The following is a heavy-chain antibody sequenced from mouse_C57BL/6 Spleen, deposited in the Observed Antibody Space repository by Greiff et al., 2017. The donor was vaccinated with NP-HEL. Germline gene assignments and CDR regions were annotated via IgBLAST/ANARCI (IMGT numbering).Heavy chain of an antibody. Sequence: QVQLQQSGAELARPGASVKMSCKASGYTFTSYTMHWVKQRPGQGLEWIGYINPSSGYTKYNQKFKDKATLTADKSSSTAYMQLSSLTSEDSAVYYCAREEDYDWFAYWGQGTLVTVSA. D-gene: IGHD2-4*01. J-gene: IGHJ3*01. CDR3: AREEDYDWFAY. CDR2: INPSSGYT. V-gene: IGHV1-4*01. CDR1: GYTFTSYT.